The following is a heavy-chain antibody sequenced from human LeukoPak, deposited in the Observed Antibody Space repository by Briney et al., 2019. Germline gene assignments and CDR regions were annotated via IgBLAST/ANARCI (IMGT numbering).Heavy chain of an antibody. D-gene: IGHD3-22*01. CDR2: IKSKTDGGTT. CDR3: TTDQSPTYYYDSSGYYLDY. V-gene: IGHV3-15*01. CDR1: GFTFSNAW. Sequence: PGGSLRLSCAASGFTFSNAWMSWVRQAPGKGLEWVGRIKSKTDGGTTDYAAPVKGRFTISRDDSKNTLYLQMNSLKTEDTAVYYCTTDQSPTYYYDSSGYYLDYWGQGTLVTVSS. J-gene: IGHJ4*02.